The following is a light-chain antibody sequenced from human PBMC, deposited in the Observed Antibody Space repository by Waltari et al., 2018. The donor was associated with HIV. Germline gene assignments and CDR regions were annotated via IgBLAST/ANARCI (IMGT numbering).Light chain of an antibody. CDR1: SRDVGAYHF. CDR2: DVS. V-gene: IGLV2-14*03. J-gene: IGLJ3*02. Sequence: QSALTQPASVSGSPGQSITISCTGTSRDVGAYHFVPWYQQHPGKAPKLMIYDVSSRPSGVSDRFSGSKSGNTASLTISGLQAEDEADYYCGSYTSSSTLVFGGGTKLTVL. CDR3: GSYTSSSTLV.